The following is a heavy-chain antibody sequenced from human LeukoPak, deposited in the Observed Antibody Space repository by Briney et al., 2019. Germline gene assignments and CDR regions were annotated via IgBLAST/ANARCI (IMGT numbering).Heavy chain of an antibody. J-gene: IGHJ5*02. CDR1: GFTFSDYY. Sequence: PGGSLRLSCAASGFTFSDYYMDWVRQAPGKGLEWVGRIRNKPNSHTTEYAASVQGRFTISRDNARNSLYLQMNTLRAEDTAVYSCARGADGVSSNSRGWFDPWGQGTLVTVSS. V-gene: IGHV3-72*01. CDR2: IRNKPNSHTT. CDR3: ARGADGVSSNSRGWFDP. D-gene: IGHD2-15*01.